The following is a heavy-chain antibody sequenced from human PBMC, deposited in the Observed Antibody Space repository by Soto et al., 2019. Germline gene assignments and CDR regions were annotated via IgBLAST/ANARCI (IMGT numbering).Heavy chain of an antibody. Sequence: PGGSLRLSCAASGFTFSSYGKHWVRQAPGKGLEWVAVISYDGSNKYYADSVKGRFTISRDNSKNTLYLQMNSLRAEDTAVYYCAKDKVAAAPRRYYYYGMDVWGQGTTVTVYS. CDR3: AKDKVAAAPRRYYYYGMDV. CDR1: GFTFSSYG. CDR2: ISYDGSNK. D-gene: IGHD6-13*01. J-gene: IGHJ6*02. V-gene: IGHV3-30*18.